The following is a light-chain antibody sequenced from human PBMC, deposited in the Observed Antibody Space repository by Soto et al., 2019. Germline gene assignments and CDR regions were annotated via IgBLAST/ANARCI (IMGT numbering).Light chain of an antibody. Sequence: ELVLTQSPATLSLSPGDRATLSCGASQSVRSSYLARYQQKPGLAPRLLIYDAYSRATGIPDRFSGSGSGTDFTLTISRLEPEDFAVYYCQQYVSSPLTFGGGTKVEI. J-gene: IGKJ4*01. CDR3: QQYVSSPLT. V-gene: IGKV3D-20*01. CDR2: DAY. CDR1: QSVRSSY.